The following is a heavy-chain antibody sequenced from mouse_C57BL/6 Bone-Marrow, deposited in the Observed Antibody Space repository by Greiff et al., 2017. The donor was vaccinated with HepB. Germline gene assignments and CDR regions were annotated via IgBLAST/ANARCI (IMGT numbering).Heavy chain of an antibody. J-gene: IGHJ3*01. CDR1: GYTFTSYW. Sequence: QVQLQQSGAELVMPGASVKLSCKASGYTFTSYWMHWVKQRPGQGLEWIGEIDPSDSYTNYNQKFKGKSTLTVDKSSSTAYMQLSSLTSEDSAVYYCARSDYDYAWFAYWGQGTLVTVSA. CDR3: ARSDYDYAWFAY. D-gene: IGHD2-4*01. V-gene: IGHV1-69*01. CDR2: IDPSDSYT.